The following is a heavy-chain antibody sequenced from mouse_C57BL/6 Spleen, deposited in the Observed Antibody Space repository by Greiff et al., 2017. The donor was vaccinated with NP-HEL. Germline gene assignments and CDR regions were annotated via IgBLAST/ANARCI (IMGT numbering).Heavy chain of an antibody. D-gene: IGHD2-4*01. CDR3: ASAYDYDPAWFAY. Sequence: VQLQQSGAELMKPGASVKLSCKATGYTFTGYWIEWVKQRPGHGLEWIGEILPGSGSTNYNEKFKGKATFTADTSYNTPYMQLSSLTTKDSAIYYCASAYDYDPAWFAYWGQGTLVTVSA. J-gene: IGHJ3*01. CDR2: ILPGSGST. V-gene: IGHV1-9*01. CDR1: GYTFTGYW.